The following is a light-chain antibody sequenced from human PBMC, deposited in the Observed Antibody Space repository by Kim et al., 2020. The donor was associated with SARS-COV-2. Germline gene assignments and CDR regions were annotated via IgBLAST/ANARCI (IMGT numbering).Light chain of an antibody. CDR1: SSNIGSNY. Sequence: QSVLTQPPSASGTPGQRVTISCSGSSSNIGSNYVYWYQQLPGTAPNLLIFRNNQRPSGVRDRFSGSKSGTSASLAISWLRSEDEADYYCAAWDDSLSGGVFGGGTQLTVL. J-gene: IGLJ3*02. CDR2: RNN. V-gene: IGLV1-47*01. CDR3: AAWDDSLSGGV.